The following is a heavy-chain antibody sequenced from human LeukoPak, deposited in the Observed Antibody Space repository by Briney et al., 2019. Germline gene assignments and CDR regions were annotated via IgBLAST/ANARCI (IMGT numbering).Heavy chain of an antibody. D-gene: IGHD6-19*01. CDR2: IYYSGST. CDR1: GGSISSGGYY. CDR3: AREVANIAVAGTYYYYGMDV. Sequence: SETLSLTCTVSGGSISSGGYYWSWIRQHPGKGLEWIGYIYYSGSTYYNPSLKSRVTISVDTSKNQFSLKLSSVTAADTAVYYCAREVANIAVAGTYYYYGMDVWGQGTTVTVSS. J-gene: IGHJ6*02. V-gene: IGHV4-31*03.